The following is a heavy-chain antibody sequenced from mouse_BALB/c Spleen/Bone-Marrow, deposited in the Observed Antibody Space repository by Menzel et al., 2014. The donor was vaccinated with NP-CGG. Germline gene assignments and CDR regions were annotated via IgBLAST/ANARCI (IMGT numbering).Heavy chain of an antibody. Sequence: EVQVVESGGGLVQPGGSLKLSCEASGFDFXRYWMSWVRQAPGKGLEWIGEINPDSRTINYTPSLKDKFIIPRDNAKNTLYLQMSKVRSEDTALYYCARIDRGDYWGQGTSVTVYS. V-gene: IGHV4-1*02. CDR3: ARIDRGDY. CDR1: GFDFXRYW. D-gene: IGHD3-1*01. CDR2: INPDSRTI. J-gene: IGHJ4*01.